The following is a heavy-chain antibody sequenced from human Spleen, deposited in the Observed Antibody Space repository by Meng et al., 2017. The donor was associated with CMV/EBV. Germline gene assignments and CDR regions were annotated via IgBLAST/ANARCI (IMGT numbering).Heavy chain of an antibody. D-gene: IGHD2-2*01. CDR3: ARVTRYCSSTSCLRYYWYFDL. CDR1: GYY. CDR2: INHSGST. V-gene: IGHV4-34*01. Sequence: GYYWSWIRPPPGKGLEWIGEINHSGSTNYNPSLKSRVTISVDTSKNQFSLKLSSVTAADTAVYYCARVTRYCSSTSCLRYYWYFDLWGRGTLVTVSS. J-gene: IGHJ2*01.